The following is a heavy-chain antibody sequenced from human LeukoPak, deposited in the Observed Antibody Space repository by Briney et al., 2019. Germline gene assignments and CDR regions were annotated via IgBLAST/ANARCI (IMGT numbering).Heavy chain of an antibody. D-gene: IGHD2-2*01. CDR2: ISGSGGST. V-gene: IGHV3-23*01. Sequence: PGGSLRLSCAASGFTFSSYAMSWVRQAPGKGLEWVSAISGSGGSTYYADSVKGRFTISRDNSKNTLYLQMNSLRAEDTAVYYYAKGLADIVVVPAATIFDYWGQGTLVTVSS. CDR1: GFTFSSYA. CDR3: AKGLADIVVVPAATIFDY. J-gene: IGHJ4*02.